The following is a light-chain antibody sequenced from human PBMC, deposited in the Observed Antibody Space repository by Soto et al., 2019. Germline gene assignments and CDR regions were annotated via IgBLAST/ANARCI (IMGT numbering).Light chain of an antibody. CDR2: SNN. CDR3: AAWDASLGGFYV. J-gene: IGLJ1*01. CDR1: RSSVGSNT. V-gene: IGLV1-44*01. Sequence: QSVLTQPPSASGTPGQRVTISCSGSRSSVGSNTVNWYQHLPGTAPKLLIYSNNHRPSGVPDRCPASKAGASASLAISGLQSEDEGDYYCAAWDASLGGFYVFGSGTKVTVL.